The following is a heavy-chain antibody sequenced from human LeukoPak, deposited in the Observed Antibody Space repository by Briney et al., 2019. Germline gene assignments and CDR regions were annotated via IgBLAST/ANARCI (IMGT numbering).Heavy chain of an antibody. CDR1: GDTFGRYW. CDR3: ARDPYSGTYGDTYYYYMDV. D-gene: IGHD1-26*01. CDR2: INQHGSEK. Sequence: GGSLRLSCAASGDTFGRYWMSWVRQAPGKGLEWVANINQHGSEKYYGDSVKGRFTISRDNAKNSLYLQMNSLRAEDTAVYYCARDPYSGTYGDTYYYYMDVWGKGTTVTISS. J-gene: IGHJ6*03. V-gene: IGHV3-7*03.